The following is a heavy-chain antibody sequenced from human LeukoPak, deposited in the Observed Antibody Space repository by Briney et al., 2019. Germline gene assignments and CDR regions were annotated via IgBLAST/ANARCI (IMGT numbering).Heavy chain of an antibody. J-gene: IGHJ4*02. CDR1: GVTVSTNH. V-gene: IGHV3-66*01. CDR2: VYSGGST. Sequence: GGSQRLSCAASGVTVSTNHMSWVRQAPGKGLEWVSIVYSGGSTYYADSVEGRFTISRDNSKNTLYLQMNSLRAGDTAVYYCARDSGGLDYWGQGTLVTVSS. CDR3: ARDSGGLDY. D-gene: IGHD4-23*01.